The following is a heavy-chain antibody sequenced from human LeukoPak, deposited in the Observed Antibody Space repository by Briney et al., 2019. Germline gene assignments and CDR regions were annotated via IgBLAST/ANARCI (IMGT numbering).Heavy chain of an antibody. V-gene: IGHV3-21*01. J-gene: IGHJ4*02. Sequence: PGGSLRLSCAASGFTFSSYSMNWVRQAPGKGLEWVSSISSSSSYIYYAGSVKGRFTISRDHSKNTLYLQMNSLRAEDTAVYYCAKDGATGFYSMDYWGQGTLVTVSS. D-gene: IGHD4-11*01. CDR1: GFTFSSYS. CDR3: AKDGATGFYSMDY. CDR2: ISSSSSYI.